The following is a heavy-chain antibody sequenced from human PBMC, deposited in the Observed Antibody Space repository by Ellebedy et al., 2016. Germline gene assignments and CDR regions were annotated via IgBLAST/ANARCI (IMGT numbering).Heavy chain of an antibody. J-gene: IGHJ4*02. Sequence: GESLKISXAASGFTVSNNYVSWVRQAPGKGLEWVSTIYSGGGTSYADSVKGRFTISRDNSKNTLCLQMNSLRAEDTAVYYCARNPGDCYSCGYWGQGTLVTVSS. D-gene: IGHD2-21*02. CDR2: IYSGGGT. CDR3: ARNPGDCYSCGY. V-gene: IGHV3-53*01. CDR1: GFTVSNNY.